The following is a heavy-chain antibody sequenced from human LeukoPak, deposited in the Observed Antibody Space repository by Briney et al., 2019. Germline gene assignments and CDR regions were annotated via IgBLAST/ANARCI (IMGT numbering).Heavy chain of an antibody. J-gene: IGHJ5*02. CDR3: ARDLDSSSWWNWFDP. CDR2: MSGSGGST. V-gene: IGHV3-23*01. Sequence: GGSLRLSCAASGFIFSSYAMSWVRQAPGKGLEWVSTMSGSGGSTYYADSVKGRFTISRDNAKNSLYLQMNSLRAEDTAMYYCARDLDSSSWWNWFDPWGQGTLVTVSS. CDR1: GFIFSSYA. D-gene: IGHD6-13*01.